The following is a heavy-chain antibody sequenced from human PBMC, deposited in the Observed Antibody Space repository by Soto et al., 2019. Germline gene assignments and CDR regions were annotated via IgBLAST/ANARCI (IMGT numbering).Heavy chain of an antibody. V-gene: IGHV1-2*04. Sequence: ASVKVSCKTSGYTFTRYGISWVRQAPGQRLERIGWINPNSGGTNYAQKFQGWVTMTRDKSISTAYMELSRLRSDDTAVYYCARDLRNVGTYSSSWYGFDYWGQGTLVTVSS. CDR1: GYTFTRYG. CDR2: INPNSGGT. J-gene: IGHJ4*02. D-gene: IGHD6-13*01. CDR3: ARDLRNVGTYSSSWYGFDY.